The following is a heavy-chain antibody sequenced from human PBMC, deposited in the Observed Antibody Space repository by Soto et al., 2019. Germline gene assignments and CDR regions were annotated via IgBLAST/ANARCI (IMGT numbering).Heavy chain of an antibody. Sequence: GGSLRLSCAASGFTFSSYWMHWVRQAPGKGLVWVSRINSDGGSTSYADSVKGRFTISRDNAKNTLYLQMNSLRAEDTAVYYCARGPPSSSWFDAFDIWGQGTMVTVSS. CDR2: INSDGGST. CDR3: ARGPPSSSWFDAFDI. D-gene: IGHD6-13*01. CDR1: GFTFSSYW. J-gene: IGHJ3*02. V-gene: IGHV3-74*01.